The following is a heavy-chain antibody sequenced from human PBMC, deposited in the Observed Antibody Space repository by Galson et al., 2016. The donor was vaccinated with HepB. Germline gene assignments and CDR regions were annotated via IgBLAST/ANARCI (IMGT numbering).Heavy chain of an antibody. CDR2: ISAYNGNT. Sequence: SVKVSCKASDYIFTRYGINWVRQAPGQGLEWMGWISAYNGNTNYAQKFQGRVTVTTDTSTSTAYMEVRSLNADDTAVYYCARDGGPGLSYGSGTLPGYWGQGTLVTVSS. J-gene: IGHJ4*02. V-gene: IGHV1-18*01. CDR3: ARDGGPGLSYGSGTLPGY. CDR1: DYIFTRYG. D-gene: IGHD3-10*01.